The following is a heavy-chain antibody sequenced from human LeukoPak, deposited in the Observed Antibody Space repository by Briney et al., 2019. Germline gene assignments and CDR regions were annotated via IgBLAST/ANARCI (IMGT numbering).Heavy chain of an antibody. V-gene: IGHV3-66*01. Sequence: GGSLRLSCAASGFTFSSYAMSWVRQAPGKGLEWVSVIYSGGSTYYADSVKGRFTISRDNSKNTLYLQMNSLRAEDTAVYYCARAYSSGWYGVDYWGQGTLVTVSS. CDR3: ARAYSSGWYGVDY. J-gene: IGHJ4*02. CDR2: IYSGGST. D-gene: IGHD6-19*01. CDR1: GFTFSSYA.